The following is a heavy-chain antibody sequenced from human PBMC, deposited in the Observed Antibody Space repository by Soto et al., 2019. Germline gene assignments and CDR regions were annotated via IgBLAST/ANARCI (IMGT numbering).Heavy chain of an antibody. CDR2: ISYDGSNK. CDR3: AKNPPRRSVYYSYYYYGMDV. J-gene: IGHJ6*02. CDR1: GFTFSSYG. Sequence: QVQLVESGGGVVQPGRSLRLSCAASGFTFSSYGMHWVRQAPGKGLEWVAVISYDGSNKYYADSVKGRFTISRDNSKNTLYLQMNSLRDEDTAVYYCAKNPPRRSVYYSYYYYGMDVWGQGTTVTVSS. D-gene: IGHD3-22*01. V-gene: IGHV3-30*18.